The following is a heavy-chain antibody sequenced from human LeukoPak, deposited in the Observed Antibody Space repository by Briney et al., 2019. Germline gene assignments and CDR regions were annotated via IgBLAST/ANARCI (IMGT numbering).Heavy chain of an antibody. CDR3: ARGLITIVGGDNWFDP. D-gene: IGHD3-10*01. J-gene: IGHJ5*02. V-gene: IGHV4-59*01. CDR2: IYYTGNT. Sequence: SETLSLTCTVSGGSISSYYWSWIRQPPGKGLEWIGYIYYTGNTNYNPSLKSRVTISVDTSKSQFSLKLSSVTAADTAVYYCARGLITIVGGDNWFDPWGQGTLVTVSS. CDR1: GGSISSYY.